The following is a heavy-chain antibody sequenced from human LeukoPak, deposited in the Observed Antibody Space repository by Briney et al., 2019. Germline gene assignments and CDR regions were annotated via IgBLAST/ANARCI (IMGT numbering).Heavy chain of an antibody. D-gene: IGHD1-26*01. CDR2: FDPEDGET. CDR3: ATDTYSGSYSGEYYFDY. V-gene: IGHV1-24*01. J-gene: IGHJ4*02. Sequence: GASVKVSCKTSGYTFTGYYMHWVRQAPGKGLEWMGGFDPEDGETIYAQKFQGRVTMTEDTSTDTAYMELSSLRSEDTGVYYCATDTYSGSYSGEYYFDYWGQGTLVTVSS. CDR1: GYTFTGYY.